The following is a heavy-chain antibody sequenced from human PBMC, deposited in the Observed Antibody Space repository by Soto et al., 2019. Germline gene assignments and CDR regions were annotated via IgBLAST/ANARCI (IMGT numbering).Heavy chain of an antibody. J-gene: IGHJ6*03. CDR1: GFTFTSSA. V-gene: IGHV1-58*01. Sequence: SVKVSCKASGFTFTSSAVQWVRQARGQRLEWIGWIVVGSGNTNYAQKFQERVTITRDTSTSTAYMELRSLRSDDTAVYYCARAPWYYDILTGYYERYYYYYYMVVWGKGTTVTVSS. CDR2: IVVGSGNT. D-gene: IGHD3-9*01. CDR3: ARAPWYYDILTGYYERYYYYYYMVV.